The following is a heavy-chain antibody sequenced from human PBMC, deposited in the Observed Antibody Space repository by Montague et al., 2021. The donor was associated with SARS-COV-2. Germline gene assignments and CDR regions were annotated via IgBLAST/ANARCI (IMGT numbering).Heavy chain of an antibody. J-gene: IGHJ4*02. CDR1: GGSFGGYY. CDR3: ARQYCGDTNCYRREYYFDQ. V-gene: IGHV4-34*01. CDR2: INDSGST. D-gene: IGHD2-2*02. Sequence: SETLSLTCAVYGGSFGGYYWSWIRRPPGKGLEWIGEINDSGSTKYNPSLRSRFIMSVDRSKNQLSLKVNAVTAADTAVYFCARQYCGDTNCYRREYYFDQWGQGTLVTVSS.